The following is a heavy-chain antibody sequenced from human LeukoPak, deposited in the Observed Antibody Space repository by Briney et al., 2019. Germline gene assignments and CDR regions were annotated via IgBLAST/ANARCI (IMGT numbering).Heavy chain of an antibody. CDR1: GGSINSYY. V-gene: IGHV4-59*08. CDR2: IYYSGST. J-gene: IGHJ4*02. Sequence: SETLSLTCTVSGGSINSYYWSWIRQPPGKGLEWIAYIYYSGSTKYTPSLKIRVTISVATSKNQSSLKLSSVTAADTAVYYCARLPLRSHFDYWGQGTLVTVSS. CDR3: ARLPLRSHFDY.